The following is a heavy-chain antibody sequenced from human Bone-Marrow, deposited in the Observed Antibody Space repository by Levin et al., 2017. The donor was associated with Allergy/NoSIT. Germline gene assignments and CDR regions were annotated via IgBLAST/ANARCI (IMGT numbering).Heavy chain of an antibody. Sequence: GESLKISCVVSGFTFSSFAMSWVRQAPGKGLEWVSGISGSGFTTYYADSVKGRFTISRDNSQNTLYLQMNSLRAEDTAVYYCAREDVVSTTSYYYYYMDVWGQGTSVTVSS. CDR3: AREDVVSTTSYYYYYMDV. V-gene: IGHV3-23*01. J-gene: IGHJ6*03. CDR2: ISGSGFTT. CDR1: GFTFSSFA. D-gene: IGHD5/OR15-5a*01.